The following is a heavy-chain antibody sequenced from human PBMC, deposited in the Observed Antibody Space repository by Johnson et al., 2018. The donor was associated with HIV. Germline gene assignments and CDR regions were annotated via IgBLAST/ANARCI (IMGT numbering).Heavy chain of an antibody. CDR2: INWSGGDA. CDR1: GFNFDDFD. J-gene: IGHJ3*02. V-gene: IGHV3-20*04. D-gene: IGHD3-3*01. Sequence: EVQLVESGGGVIRPGGSLRLSCVGSGFNFDDFDMSWVRQVPGSGLEWVSGINWSGGDAGYVDSVKGRFTISRDNANNSLYLQMNDLRVDDTALYYCARVSPGFTISGVVIRPTGAFEIWGQGTLVTVSS. CDR3: ARVSPGFTISGVVIRPTGAFEI.